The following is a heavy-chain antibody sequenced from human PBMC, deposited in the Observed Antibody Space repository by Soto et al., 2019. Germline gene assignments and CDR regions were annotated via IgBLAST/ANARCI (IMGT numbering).Heavy chain of an antibody. CDR3: ARDNGVLRFLEWPLDY. Sequence: SVKVSCKASGGAFSGYAISWVRQAPGQGLEWMGGIIPIFGTANYAQKFQGRVTITADKSTSTAYMELSSLRSEDTAVYYCARDNGVLRFLEWPLDYWGQGTLVTVSS. V-gene: IGHV1-69*06. CDR2: IIPIFGTA. D-gene: IGHD3-3*01. J-gene: IGHJ4*02. CDR1: GGAFSGYA.